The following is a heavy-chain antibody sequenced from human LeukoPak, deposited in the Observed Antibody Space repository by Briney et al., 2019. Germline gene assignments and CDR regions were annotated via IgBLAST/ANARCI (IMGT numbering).Heavy chain of an antibody. J-gene: IGHJ4*02. Sequence: SETLSLTCTVSRGSISSSSYYWGWIRQPPGKGLEWIGSIYYSGSTYYNPSLKSRVTISVDTSKNQFSLKLSSVTAADTAVYYCAILLGYCSGGSCYSGRDYWGQGTLVTVSS. D-gene: IGHD2-15*01. CDR2: IYYSGST. CDR3: AILLGYCSGGSCYSGRDY. CDR1: RGSISSSSYY. V-gene: IGHV4-39*01.